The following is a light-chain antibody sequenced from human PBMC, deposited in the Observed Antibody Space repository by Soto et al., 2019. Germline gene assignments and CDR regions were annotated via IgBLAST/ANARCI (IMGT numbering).Light chain of an antibody. CDR2: AAS. CDR1: QSISSY. Sequence: DIQMTQSPSSLSASVGDRGTITCRTSQSISSYLNWYQQKPGKAPKLLIYAASRLQSGVPSRFSGRGSGTDFTLTISSLQPEDFTTYFCQQSYSVPFTFGPGTKVDIK. CDR3: QQSYSVPFT. J-gene: IGKJ3*01. V-gene: IGKV1-39*01.